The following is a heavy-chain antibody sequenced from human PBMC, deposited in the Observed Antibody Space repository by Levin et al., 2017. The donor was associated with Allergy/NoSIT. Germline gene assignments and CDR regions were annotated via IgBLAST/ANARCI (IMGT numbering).Heavy chain of an antibody. CDR2: ITGSAGST. D-gene: IGHD3-3*01. Sequence: PGGSLRLSCETSGFTFNNYGMNWVRQAPGKGLEWVSGITGSAGSTFYAASVKGRFTISRDFSKNTLFLQMNSLRAEDTALDYCAKVLWSELSGGPLGAFDIRGRGTMVTVSS. CDR3: AKVLWSELSGGPLGAFDI. J-gene: IGHJ3*02. V-gene: IGHV3-23*01. CDR1: GFTFNNYG.